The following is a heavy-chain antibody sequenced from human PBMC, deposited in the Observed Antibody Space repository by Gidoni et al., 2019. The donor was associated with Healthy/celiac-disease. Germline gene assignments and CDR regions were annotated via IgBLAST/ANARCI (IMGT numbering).Heavy chain of an antibody. Sequence: EVQLVESGGVVVQPGGSLRLSCAASGFTFDDYTMHWVRQAPGKGLEWVSLISWDGGSTYYADSVKGRFTISRDNSKNSLYLQMNSLRTEDTALYYCAKDISSSWYFDYWGQGTLVTVSS. CDR2: ISWDGGST. CDR3: AKDISSSWYFDY. J-gene: IGHJ4*02. V-gene: IGHV3-43*01. CDR1: GFTFDDYT. D-gene: IGHD6-13*01.